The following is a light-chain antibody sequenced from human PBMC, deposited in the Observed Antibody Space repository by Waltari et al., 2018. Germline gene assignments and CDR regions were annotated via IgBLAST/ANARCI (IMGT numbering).Light chain of an antibody. CDR3: QHYVRLPVT. Sequence: EIVLTQSPGTLSLSPGERATLSCWTSQSVGRNLAWYQQKPGQPPRLLIYGASIRATGIPDRFSGSGSGTDFSLTISRLEPEDFAVYYCQHYVRLPVTFGQGTKVEIK. J-gene: IGKJ1*01. CDR2: GAS. V-gene: IGKV3-20*01. CDR1: QSVGRN.